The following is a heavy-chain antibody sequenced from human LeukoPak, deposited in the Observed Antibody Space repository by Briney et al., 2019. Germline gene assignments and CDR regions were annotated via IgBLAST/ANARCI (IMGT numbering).Heavy chain of an antibody. J-gene: IGHJ4*02. CDR2: IYYSGST. CDR3: ARSPNDYGGNSSPFDN. Sequence: PSETLSLTCTVSGGSISSYYWSWIRQPPRKGLEWIGYIYYSGSTNYNPSPKSRVTISVDTSKNQFSLKLSSVTAADTAVYYCARSPNDYGGNSSPFDNWGQGTLVTVSS. CDR1: GGSISSYY. V-gene: IGHV4-59*01. D-gene: IGHD4-23*01.